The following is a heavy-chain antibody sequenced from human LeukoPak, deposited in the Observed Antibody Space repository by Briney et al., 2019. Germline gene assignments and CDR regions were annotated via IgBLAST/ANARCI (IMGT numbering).Heavy chain of an antibody. V-gene: IGHV3-48*01. D-gene: IGHD3-10*01. CDR1: GFTFSSYE. J-gene: IGHJ4*02. CDR3: ARESVVRGLDY. Sequence: GGSLRLSCAASGFTFSSYEINWVRQAPGKGLEWVSYISRDSSTIFYADSVKGRFTISRDNAKSSLYLQMNSLRGEDTAVYYCARESVVRGLDYWGQGTLVTVSS. CDR2: ISRDSSTI.